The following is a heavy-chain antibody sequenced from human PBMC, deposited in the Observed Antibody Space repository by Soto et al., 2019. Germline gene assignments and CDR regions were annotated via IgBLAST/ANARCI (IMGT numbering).Heavy chain of an antibody. CDR3: ARDGLRPAGWVDY. CDR1: GFTFSSYS. Sequence: EVQLVESGGGLVKPGGSLRLSCAASGFTFSSYSMNWVRQAPGKGLEWVSSISSSSSYIYYADSVKGRFTISRDNAKNSLYLQMNSLRAEDTAVYYCARDGLRPAGWVDYWGQGTLVTVSS. CDR2: ISSSSSYI. J-gene: IGHJ4*02. V-gene: IGHV3-21*01. D-gene: IGHD6-19*01.